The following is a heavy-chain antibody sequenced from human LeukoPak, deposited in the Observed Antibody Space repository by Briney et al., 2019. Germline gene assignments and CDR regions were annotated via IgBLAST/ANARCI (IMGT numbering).Heavy chain of an antibody. CDR3: ASLRGSGSYYIFDF. V-gene: IGHV4-59*01. CDR1: GGSISSYC. D-gene: IGHD3-10*01. CDR2: IYYSWST. Sequence: SETLSLTCTVSGGSISSYCWSWIRQSPGKGLERIAYIYYSWSTNYNPSLKSPVTISVDTSKNQFSLKLSSVTDADTDVYYCASLRGSGSYYIFDFWGQGTLVTVSP. J-gene: IGHJ4*02.